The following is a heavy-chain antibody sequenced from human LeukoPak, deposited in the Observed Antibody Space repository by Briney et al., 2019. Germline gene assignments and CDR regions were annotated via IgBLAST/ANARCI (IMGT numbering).Heavy chain of an antibody. CDR3: ARGGGVLTAIDF. CDR1: RFTFSTHW. V-gene: IGHV3-74*01. D-gene: IGHD3-16*01. Sequence: GGSLRLSCEASRFTFSTHWMHWVRQAPGKGLVWVSRIDSDGGNAYYADSVKGRFTISRDNAKNTLYPQMNSLRAEDTAVYYCARGGGVLTAIDFWGQGTLVTVSS. CDR2: IDSDGGNA. J-gene: IGHJ4*02.